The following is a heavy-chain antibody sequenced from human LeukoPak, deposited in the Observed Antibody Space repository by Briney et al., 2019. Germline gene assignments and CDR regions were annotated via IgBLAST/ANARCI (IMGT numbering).Heavy chain of an antibody. J-gene: IGHJ4*02. V-gene: IGHV3-23*01. CDR2: ISGSGGST. CDR3: AKRSVGSSGYDY. CDR1: GFTFSSYA. Sequence: PGGSLRLSCAASGFTFSSYAMSWVRQAPGKGLEWVSAISGSGGSTYYADSAKGRFTISRDNSKNTLYLQMNSLRAEDTAVYYCAKRSVGSSGYDYWGQGTLVTVSS. D-gene: IGHD6-19*01.